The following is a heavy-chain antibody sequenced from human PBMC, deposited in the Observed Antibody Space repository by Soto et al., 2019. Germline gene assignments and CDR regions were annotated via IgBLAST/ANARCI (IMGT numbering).Heavy chain of an antibody. Sequence: QVHLQQWGAGLLKPSETLSLICAVSGGSFSGNYWTWIRQPPGKGLEWIGEFSDSGSTNYTPSLKSRVTISEDMSKSQFSLKLSSVTAADTAVYYCARGNFYYGMDVWGQGTTVTVSS. V-gene: IGHV4-34*01. CDR2: FSDSGST. J-gene: IGHJ6*02. CDR3: ARGNFYYGMDV. CDR1: GGSFSGNY.